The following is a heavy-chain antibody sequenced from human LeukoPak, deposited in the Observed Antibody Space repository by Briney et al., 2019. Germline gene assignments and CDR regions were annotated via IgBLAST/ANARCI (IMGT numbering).Heavy chain of an antibody. J-gene: IGHJ5*02. CDR1: GYTFIGYY. CDR3: ARVRDGYNYGSNWFDP. CDR2: INANSGGT. Sequence: GASVKVSCKASGYTFIGYYMHWVRQAPGQGLEWMGWINANSGGTNYAQKFQGRVTMTRDTSISTAYMELSRLRSDDTAVYYCARVRDGYNYGSNWFDPWGQGTLVTGSS. V-gene: IGHV1-2*02. D-gene: IGHD5-18*01.